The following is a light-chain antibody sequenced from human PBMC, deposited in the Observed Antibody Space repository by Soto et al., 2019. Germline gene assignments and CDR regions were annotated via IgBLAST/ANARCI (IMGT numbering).Light chain of an antibody. V-gene: IGKV3-20*01. CDR3: QQYGGSPPTWT. CDR1: QSVSNNY. CDR2: GAS. J-gene: IGKJ1*01. Sequence: EIVLTQSPGTLSLSPGERATLSCRASQSVSNNYLAWYQQKPGQAPRLLIYGASSRASGIPDRFSGSGSGTDFTLSISRLEPEDFAVYYCQQYGGSPPTWTFGQGTKVDIK.